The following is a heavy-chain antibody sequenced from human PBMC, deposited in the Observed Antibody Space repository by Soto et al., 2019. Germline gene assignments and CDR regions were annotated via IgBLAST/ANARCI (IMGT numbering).Heavy chain of an antibody. CDR2: IDWDDDK. CDR1: GFSLSTSGMR. CDR3: ARTLGYCSSTSCYKWTEFDY. Sequence: SVPTLVNPTQTLTLTCTFSGFSLSTSGMRVSWIRQPPGKALEWLARIDWDDDKFYSTSLKTRLTISKDTSKNQVVLTMTNMDPVDTATYYCARTLGYCSSTSCYKWTEFDYWGQGTLVTVSS. J-gene: IGHJ4*02. D-gene: IGHD2-2*02. V-gene: IGHV2-70*04.